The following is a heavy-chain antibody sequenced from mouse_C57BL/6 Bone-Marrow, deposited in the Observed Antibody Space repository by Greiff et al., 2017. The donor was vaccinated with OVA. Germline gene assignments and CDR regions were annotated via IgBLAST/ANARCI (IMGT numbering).Heavy chain of an antibody. CDR1: GFSFTSYG. CDR2: IWRGGST. Sequence: QVQLQQSGPGLVQPSQSLSITCTVSGFSFTSYGVHWVRQSPGKGLEWLGVIWRGGSTDYNAAFMSRLSITKDNSKSQVFFKMNSLQADDTAIYYCAKNPYDYDGAWFAYWGQGTLVTVSA. CDR3: AKNPYDYDGAWFAY. D-gene: IGHD2-4*01. V-gene: IGHV2-5*01. J-gene: IGHJ3*01.